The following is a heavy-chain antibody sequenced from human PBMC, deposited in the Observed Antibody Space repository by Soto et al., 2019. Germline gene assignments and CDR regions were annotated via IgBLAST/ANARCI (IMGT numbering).Heavy chain of an antibody. CDR3: ARDHQPVYYYYGMDV. Sequence: LRLSCAASGFTFSSYEMNWVRKAPGKGLEWVSYISSSGSTISYADSVKGRFTISRDNAKNSLYLQMNSLRAEDTAVYYCARDHQPVYYYYGMDVWGQGTTVTVSS. V-gene: IGHV3-48*03. J-gene: IGHJ6*02. CDR1: GFTFSSYE. CDR2: ISSSGSTI.